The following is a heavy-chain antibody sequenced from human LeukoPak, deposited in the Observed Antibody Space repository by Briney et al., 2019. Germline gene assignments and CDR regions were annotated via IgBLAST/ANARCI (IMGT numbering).Heavy chain of an antibody. V-gene: IGHV4-4*07. D-gene: IGHD2-2*01. J-gene: IGHJ5*02. CDR2: IYTSGST. CDR1: GGSISSYY. Sequence: SETLSLTCTVSGGSISSYYWSWIRQPAGKGLEWIGRIYTSGSTNYNPSLKSRVTMSVDTSKNQFSLKLSSVTAADTAAYYCARDQDIVVVPAAFVSTSGSGFDPWGQGTLVTVSS. CDR3: ARDQDIVVVPAAFVSTSGSGFDP.